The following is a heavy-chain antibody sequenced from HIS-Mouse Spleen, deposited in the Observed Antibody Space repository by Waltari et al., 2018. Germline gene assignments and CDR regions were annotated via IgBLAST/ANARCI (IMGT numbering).Heavy chain of an antibody. CDR1: GYPFTGYY. CDR3: ARARQLVREGWFDP. J-gene: IGHJ5*02. D-gene: IGHD6-6*01. Sequence: QVQLVQSGAEVKKPGASVKVPCKASGYPFTGYYMPWVPQAPGQGLEWMGWINPNSGGTNYAQKFQGRVTMTRDTSISTAYMELSRLRSDDTAVYYCARARQLVREGWFDPWGQGTLVTVSS. V-gene: IGHV1-2*02. CDR2: INPNSGGT.